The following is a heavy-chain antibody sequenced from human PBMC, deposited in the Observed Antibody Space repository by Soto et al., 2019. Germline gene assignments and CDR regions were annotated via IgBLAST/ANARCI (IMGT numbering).Heavy chain of an antibody. CDR3: ARVDAIFGVLGVEYYFDY. J-gene: IGHJ4*02. D-gene: IGHD3-3*01. Sequence: QVQLVQSGAEVKKPGASVKLSCKTSGYTFTSHYLHWVRQAPGQGLEWMGIINPSGGATKYAQKFQGRVTMTRDTSTSTVYMELDGLTSEDTAVYYCARVDAIFGVLGVEYYFDYWGQGTLVTVPS. V-gene: IGHV1-46*03. CDR2: INPSGGAT. CDR1: GYTFTSHY.